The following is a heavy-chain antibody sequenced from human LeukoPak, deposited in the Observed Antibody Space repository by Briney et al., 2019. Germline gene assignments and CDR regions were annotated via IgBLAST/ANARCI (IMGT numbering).Heavy chain of an antibody. CDR2: VYSGGNT. D-gene: IGHD1-26*01. CDR3: ARSWDARLNFDY. J-gene: IGHJ4*02. V-gene: IGHV3-66*02. CDR1: GFTISSNH. Sequence: GGSLRLSCAASGFTISSNHMNWVRQAPGKGLEWFSVVYSGGNTYYADSVKGRFTISRDNSKNTLYLQMNSLRDEDTAIYYCARSWDARLNFDYWGQGTLVTVSS.